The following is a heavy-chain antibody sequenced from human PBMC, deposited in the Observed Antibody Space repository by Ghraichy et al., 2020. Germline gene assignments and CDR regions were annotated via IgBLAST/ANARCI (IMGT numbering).Heavy chain of an antibody. D-gene: IGHD3-16*01. CDR1: GYTFTSFG. V-gene: IGHV1-18*01. CDR3: ARAGGTYDYIWGTYIGY. Sequence: GESLNISCTTSGYTFTSFGITWVRQAPGQGLEWVGWISAYNGKTDSAEKFQGRVTMTTDRSTSTAYMEMRRLRSDDTAVYYCARAGGTYDYIWGTYIGYWGQGTLVTVSS. J-gene: IGHJ4*02. CDR2: ISAYNGKT.